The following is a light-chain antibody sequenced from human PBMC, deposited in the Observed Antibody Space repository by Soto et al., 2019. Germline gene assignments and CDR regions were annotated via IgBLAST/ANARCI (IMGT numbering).Light chain of an antibody. V-gene: IGLV2-14*01. CDR2: EVS. CDR3: SSYTSSTVV. Sequence: QSVLTQPASVSGSPGQSITISCTGTSSDVGGYNYVSWYQQHPGKAPKLMIYEVSNRPSGVSNRFSGSKSSNTASLTISGLQAEDEADYYCSSYTSSTVVFGGGTKVTVL. CDR1: SSDVGGYNY. J-gene: IGLJ2*01.